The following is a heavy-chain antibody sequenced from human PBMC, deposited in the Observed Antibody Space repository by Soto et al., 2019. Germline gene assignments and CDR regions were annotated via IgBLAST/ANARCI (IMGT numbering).Heavy chain of an antibody. CDR2: IYYSGST. J-gene: IGHJ4*02. Sequence: PSETLSLTCTVSGGSISSSSYYWGWIRQPPGKGLEWIGSIYYSGSTYYNPSLKSRVTISVDTSKNQFSLKLSSVTAADTAVYYCARHSISSGYYTHFDYWGQGTLVTVSS. V-gene: IGHV4-39*01. D-gene: IGHD3-22*01. CDR3: ARHSISSGYYTHFDY. CDR1: GGSISSSSYY.